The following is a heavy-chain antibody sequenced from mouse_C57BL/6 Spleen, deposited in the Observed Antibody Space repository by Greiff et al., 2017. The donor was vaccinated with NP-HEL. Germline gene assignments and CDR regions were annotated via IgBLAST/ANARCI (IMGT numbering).Heavy chain of an antibody. CDR3: ARPHYYGSSPSFAY. CDR1: GFTFSDYG. Sequence: EVNLVESGGGLVKPGGSLKLSCAASGFTFSDYGMHWVRQAPEKGLEWVAYISSGSSTIYYADTVKGRFTISRDNAKNTLFLQMTSLRSEDTAMYYCARPHYYGSSPSFAYWGQGTLVTVSA. CDR2: ISSGSSTI. V-gene: IGHV5-17*01. D-gene: IGHD1-1*01. J-gene: IGHJ3*01.